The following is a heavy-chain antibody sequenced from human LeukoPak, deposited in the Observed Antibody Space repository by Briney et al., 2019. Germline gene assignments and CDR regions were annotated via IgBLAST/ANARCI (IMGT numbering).Heavy chain of an antibody. CDR2: ISGSGGST. CDR1: GFTFSSYA. Sequence: GGSLRLSCAGSGFTFSSYAMSWFRQAPGKGLEWVSGISGSGGSTYYADSVKGRFTISRDNSKNTVYLQMNSLRAEDTAVYYCANPPLKTTMIVLVIWGQGTLVTVSS. J-gene: IGHJ4*02. CDR3: ANPPLKTTMIVLVI. V-gene: IGHV3-23*01. D-gene: IGHD3-22*01.